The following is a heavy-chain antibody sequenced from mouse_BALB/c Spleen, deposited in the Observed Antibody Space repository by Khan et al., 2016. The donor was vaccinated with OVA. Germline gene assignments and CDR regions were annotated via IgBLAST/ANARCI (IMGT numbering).Heavy chain of an antibody. CDR2: IYPGSDNT. V-gene: IGHV1-77*01. CDR3: AREWAAWFPC. J-gene: IGHJ3*01. Sequence: VQLQESGAELARPGASVTLSCKASGYTFTDYYINWMRQRTGQGLEWIGEIYPGSDNTYYNEKFKGKATLTADKSSSTAYMQLSSLTSEDSAVYFCAREWAAWFPCGGQGTLVTVSA. CDR1: GYTFTDYY.